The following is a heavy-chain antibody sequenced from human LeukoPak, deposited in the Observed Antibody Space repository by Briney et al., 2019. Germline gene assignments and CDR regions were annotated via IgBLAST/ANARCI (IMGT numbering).Heavy chain of an antibody. J-gene: IGHJ4*02. CDR1: GGSISSYY. D-gene: IGHD2-15*01. V-gene: IGHV4-59*08. Sequence: SETLSLTCTVSGGSISSYYWSWIRQPPGKGLDWIGYIYYSGSTSYNPSLKSRVTISVDTSKNQFSLKLSSVTAADTAVYYCARRYCSGGSCYVYYFDYWGQGTLVTVSS. CDR2: IYYSGST. CDR3: ARRYCSGGSCYVYYFDY.